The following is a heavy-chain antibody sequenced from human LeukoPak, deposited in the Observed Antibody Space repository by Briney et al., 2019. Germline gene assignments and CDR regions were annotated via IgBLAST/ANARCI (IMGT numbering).Heavy chain of an antibody. CDR2: IYTGGST. D-gene: IGHD3-9*01. V-gene: IGHV4-4*07. Sequence: SETLSLTCTVSGGSISSYYWSWIRQPAGKGLEWIGRIYTGGSTNYNPSLKSRVTMSVDTSRNQFSLKLSSVTAADTAVYYCARGYYDILTGYSADHAFDIWGQGTMVTVSS. CDR1: GGSISSYY. J-gene: IGHJ3*02. CDR3: ARGYYDILTGYSADHAFDI.